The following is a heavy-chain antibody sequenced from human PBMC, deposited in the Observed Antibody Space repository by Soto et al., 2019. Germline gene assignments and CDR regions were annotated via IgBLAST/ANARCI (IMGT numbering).Heavy chain of an antibody. Sequence: QEQVVESGGGVVQPGTSLRLSCAASGFIFNSYGMHWVRQAPGKGLEWVAVISYDGSKKYYADSVKGRFTISRDNAKDKLFLQMNSLRGEDTAVYYCAKDDMGSSIWFGWFDPWGQGTVVTVSS. CDR3: AKDDMGSSIWFGWFDP. J-gene: IGHJ5*02. D-gene: IGHD2-2*01. CDR2: ISYDGSKK. CDR1: GFIFNSYG. V-gene: IGHV3-30*18.